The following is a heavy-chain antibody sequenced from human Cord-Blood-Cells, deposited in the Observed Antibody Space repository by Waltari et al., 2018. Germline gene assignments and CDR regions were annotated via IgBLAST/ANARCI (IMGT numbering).Heavy chain of an antibody. CDR3: ARSYYDSSGYFDY. CDR1: GFTFMSYW. CDR2: IKQDGSEK. Sequence: EVQLVESGGGLVQPGGSLRLSCAAPGFTFMSYWMSGVRQAPGKGLEWVANIKQDGSEKYYVDSVKGRFTISRDNAKNSLYLQMNSLRAEDTAVYYCARSYYDSSGYFDYWGQGTLVTVSS. J-gene: IGHJ4*02. D-gene: IGHD3-22*01. V-gene: IGHV3-7*01.